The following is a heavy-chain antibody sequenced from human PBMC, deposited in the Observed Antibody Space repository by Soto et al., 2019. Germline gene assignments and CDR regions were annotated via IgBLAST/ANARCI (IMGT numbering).Heavy chain of an antibody. D-gene: IGHD2-15*01. CDR3: ARGSYSPDYYYYYGMDV. V-gene: IGHV1-69*06. Sequence: SVKVSCKASGGPFISYAISWVRQAPGQGLEWMGGIIPIFGTANYAQKFQGRVTITADKSTSTAYMELSSLRSEDTAVYYCARGSYSPDYYYYYGMDVWGQGTTVTVSS. CDR2: IIPIFGTA. J-gene: IGHJ6*02. CDR1: GGPFISYA.